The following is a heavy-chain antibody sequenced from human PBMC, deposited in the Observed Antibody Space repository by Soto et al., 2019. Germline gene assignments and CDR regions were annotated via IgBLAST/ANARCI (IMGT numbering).Heavy chain of an antibody. Sequence: GGSLRLSCVASGFTFSDYYMSWIRQAPGKGLEWVSYISSSGSTIYYADSVKGRFTISRDNAKNSLYLQMNSLRAEDTAVYYCASSYNAYGSGSYYNWGQGTLVTVSS. J-gene: IGHJ4*02. CDR2: ISSSGSTI. D-gene: IGHD3-10*01. CDR1: GFTFSDYY. CDR3: ASSYNAYGSGSYYN. V-gene: IGHV3-11*01.